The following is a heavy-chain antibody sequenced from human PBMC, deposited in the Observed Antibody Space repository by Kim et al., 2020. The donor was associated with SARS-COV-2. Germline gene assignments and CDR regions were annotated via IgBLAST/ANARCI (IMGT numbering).Heavy chain of an antibody. D-gene: IGHD3-22*01. Sequence: GGSLRLSCAASGFTFSSYSMNWVRQAPGKGLEWVSSISSSSSYIYYADSVKGRFTISRDNAKNSLYLQMNSLRAEDTAVYYCARDPYYYDSSGYYYRDYYYYYGMDVWGQGTTVTVSS. CDR3: ARDPYYYDSSGYYYRDYYYYYGMDV. CDR1: GFTFSSYS. V-gene: IGHV3-21*01. J-gene: IGHJ6*02. CDR2: ISSSSSYI.